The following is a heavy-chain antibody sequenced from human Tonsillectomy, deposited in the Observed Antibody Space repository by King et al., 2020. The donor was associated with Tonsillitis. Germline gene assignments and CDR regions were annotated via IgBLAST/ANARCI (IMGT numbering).Heavy chain of an antibody. CDR2: INHSGST. J-gene: IGHJ4*02. CDR3: ARRGYSYGGGFDY. D-gene: IGHD5-18*01. V-gene: IGHV4-34*01. Sequence: VQLQQWGAGLLKPSETLSLTCAVYGGSFSGYYWSWIRQPPGKGLEWIGEINHSGSTNYNPSLKSRVTISVDTSKNQFSLKLSSVTAADTAVYYCARRGYSYGGGFDYWGQGTLVTVSS. CDR1: GGSFSGYY.